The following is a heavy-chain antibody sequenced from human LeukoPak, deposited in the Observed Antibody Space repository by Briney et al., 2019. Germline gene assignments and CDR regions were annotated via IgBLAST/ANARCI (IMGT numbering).Heavy chain of an antibody. D-gene: IGHD4-17*01. CDR1: GYTFTSYA. Sequence: ASVKVSCKASGYTFTSYAMHWVRQAPGQRLEWMGWINAGNGNTKYSQKFQGRVTITRGTSASTAYMELSSLRSEDTAVYYCATGLITDYDFDYWGQGTLVTVSS. CDR2: INAGNGNT. J-gene: IGHJ4*02. V-gene: IGHV1-3*01. CDR3: ATGLITDYDFDY.